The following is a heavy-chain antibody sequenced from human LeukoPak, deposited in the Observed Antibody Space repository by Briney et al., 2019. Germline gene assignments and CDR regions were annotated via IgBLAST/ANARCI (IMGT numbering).Heavy chain of an antibody. Sequence: GGSLRLSCAASGFTFSSYGMHWVRQAPGKGLEWIPFIRYDGGNKFYADSVKGRFTISRDNSKNTLYLQMNSLRAEDTAVYYCAKDRDYYYGSGSDFDYWGQGTLVTVSS. CDR3: AKDRDYYYGSGSDFDY. D-gene: IGHD3-10*01. V-gene: IGHV3-30*02. CDR2: IRYDGGNK. J-gene: IGHJ4*02. CDR1: GFTFSSYG.